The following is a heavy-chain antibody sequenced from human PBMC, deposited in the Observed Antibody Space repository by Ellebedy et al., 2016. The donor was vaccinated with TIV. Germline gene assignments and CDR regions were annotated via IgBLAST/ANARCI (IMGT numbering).Heavy chain of an antibody. CDR3: VRGHNWFDL. Sequence: LRLSXTVSGGSISSGSYYWSWVRQPAGKGLEWIGRISSGGTSYNPSLRSRVTMSVDTSKNQFSLRLTSVMAADAAVYYCVRGHNWFDLWGQGTLVIVSS. CDR2: ISSGGT. CDR1: GGSISSGSYY. V-gene: IGHV4-61*02. J-gene: IGHJ5*02.